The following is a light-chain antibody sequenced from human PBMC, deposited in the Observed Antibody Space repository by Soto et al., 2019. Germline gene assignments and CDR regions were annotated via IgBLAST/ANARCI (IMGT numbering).Light chain of an antibody. V-gene: IGKV1-5*03. CDR2: RAS. CDR1: QSISGW. CDR3: QQYNPYTWT. J-gene: IGKJ1*01. Sequence: DIPMTQSPSTLSASVGDRVTITCRASQSISGWLAWYQQKPGKAPKLLIYRASSLESGVPSRFSGSGSGTEFTLTISSLQPDDFATYYCQQYNPYTWTFGQGTKVEVK.